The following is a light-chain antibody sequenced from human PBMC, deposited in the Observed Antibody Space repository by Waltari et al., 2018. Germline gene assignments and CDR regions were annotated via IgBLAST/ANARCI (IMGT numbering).Light chain of an antibody. Sequence: QSVLTQPPSASGTPGQRVTISCSGTNSNIGSNTVNWYQQVPGTAPKLLIYSNDQPPSGLPDRFSGSKSGTSASLAISGLQSEDEAVYYCATWDDRLTGVVFGGGTKVTVL. CDR1: NSNIGSNT. V-gene: IGLV1-44*01. CDR2: SND. CDR3: ATWDDRLTGVV. J-gene: IGLJ2*01.